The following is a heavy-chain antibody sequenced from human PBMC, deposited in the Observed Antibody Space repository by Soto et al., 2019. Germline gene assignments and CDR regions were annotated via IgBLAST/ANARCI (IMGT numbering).Heavy chain of an antibody. CDR2: ISSSSSYT. J-gene: IGHJ4*02. CDR3: ASSRSVIMVALADY. D-gene: IGHD3-10*01. V-gene: IGHV3-11*05. CDR1: GFTFSDYY. Sequence: QVQLVESGGGLVKPGGSLRLSCAASGFTFSDYYMSWIRQAPGKGLEWVSYISSSSSYTNYADSVKGRFTISRDNAKNSLYLQMNSLRVEDTAVYYCASSRSVIMVALADYWGQGTLVTVSS.